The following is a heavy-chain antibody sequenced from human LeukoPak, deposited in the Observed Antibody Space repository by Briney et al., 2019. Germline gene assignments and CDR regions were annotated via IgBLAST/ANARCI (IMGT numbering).Heavy chain of an antibody. Sequence: ASVKVSCKASGYTFTSYGISWVRQAPGQGLEWMGWISAYNGNTNYAQKLQGRVTMTTDTSTSTAYMELRSLRSDDTAVYYCARGARSGSALDAFDIWGQGTMVTVSS. D-gene: IGHD3-3*01. CDR2: ISAYNGNT. J-gene: IGHJ3*02. V-gene: IGHV1-18*01. CDR1: GYTFTSYG. CDR3: ARGARSGSALDAFDI.